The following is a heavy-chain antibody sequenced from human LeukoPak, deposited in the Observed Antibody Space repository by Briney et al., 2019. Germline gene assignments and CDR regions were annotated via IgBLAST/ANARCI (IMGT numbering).Heavy chain of an antibody. D-gene: IGHD3-9*01. CDR2: ISAYNGNT. Sequence: ASVTVSCTASGYTFTSYGISWVRQAPGQGLEWMGWISAYNGNTNYAQKLQGRVTMTTDTSTSTAYMELRSLRSDDTAVYYCVRTDFILIAIDYWGQGTLATVSS. CDR1: GYTFTSYG. J-gene: IGHJ4*02. V-gene: IGHV1-18*01. CDR3: VRTDFILIAIDY.